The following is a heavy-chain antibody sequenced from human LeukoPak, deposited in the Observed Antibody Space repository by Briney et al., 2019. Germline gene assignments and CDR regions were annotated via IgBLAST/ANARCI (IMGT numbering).Heavy chain of an antibody. D-gene: IGHD3-10*01. CDR1: GFTFSSYS. CDR2: ISSSSSTI. V-gene: IGHV3-48*01. CDR3: AKDQDGLGSYYKWDAFDI. J-gene: IGHJ3*02. Sequence: GGSLRLSCAASGFTFSSYSMNWVRQAPGKGLEWVSYISSSSSTIYYADSVKGRFTISRDNSKNTLYLQMNSLRAEDTAVYYCAKDQDGLGSYYKWDAFDIWGQGTMVTVSS.